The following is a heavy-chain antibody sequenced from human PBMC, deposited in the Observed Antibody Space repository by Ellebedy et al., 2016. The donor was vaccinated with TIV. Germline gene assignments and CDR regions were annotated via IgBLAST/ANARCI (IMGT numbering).Heavy chain of an antibody. V-gene: IGHV3-33*01. D-gene: IGHD3-9*01. J-gene: IGHJ4*02. Sequence: GESLKISXAASGFTFSSYGMHWVRQAPGKGLEWVAVIWYDGSNKYYADSVKGRFTISRDNSKNTLYLQMNSLRAEDTAVYYCARDAYVLRYFDWLPIPYYFDYWGQGTLVTVSS. CDR1: GFTFSSYG. CDR3: ARDAYVLRYFDWLPIPYYFDY. CDR2: IWYDGSNK.